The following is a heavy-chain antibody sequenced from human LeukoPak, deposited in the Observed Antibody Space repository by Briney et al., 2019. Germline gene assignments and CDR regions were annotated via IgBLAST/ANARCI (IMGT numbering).Heavy chain of an antibody. CDR2: ISYDGSNK. J-gene: IGHJ4*02. V-gene: IGHV3-30*18. D-gene: IGHD3-9*01. CDR3: AKSLLRYFDLLLDY. CDR1: GFTFSSYG. Sequence: GGSLRLSCAASGFTFSSYGMHWVRQAPGKGLEWVAVISYDGSNKYYADSVKGRFTISRDNSKNTLYLQMNSLRAEDTAVYYCAKSLLRYFDLLLDYWGQGTLVTVSS.